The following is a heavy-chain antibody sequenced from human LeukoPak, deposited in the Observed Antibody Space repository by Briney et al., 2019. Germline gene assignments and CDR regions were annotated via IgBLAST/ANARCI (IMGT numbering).Heavy chain of an antibody. J-gene: IGHJ6*02. V-gene: IGHV3-23*01. CDR3: AKGSSGWYRNGMDV. CDR2: ISGSGGGT. Sequence: GGSLRLSCAASGFNFNVYAMNWVRQAPGKGLEWVSGISGSGGGTSYADSVKGRFTISRDNSKNTLYLQMNSLRADDTAVYYCAKGSSGWYRNGMDVWGQGNTVTVSS. D-gene: IGHD6-19*01. CDR1: GFNFNVYA.